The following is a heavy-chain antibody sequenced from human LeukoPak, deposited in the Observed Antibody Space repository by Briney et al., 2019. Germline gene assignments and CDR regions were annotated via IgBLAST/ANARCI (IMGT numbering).Heavy chain of an antibody. CDR1: GFTFSDYP. CDR2: ISYDGLVK. V-gene: IGHV3-30-3*01. CDR3: ARDPYRGAPDYFDY. J-gene: IGHJ4*02. D-gene: IGHD1-14*01. Sequence: RGSLRLSCGASGFTFSDYPLHWVRQAPGKGLEWVAVISYDGLVKYYTDSVKGRFTISRDSSKNTLYLEMIGLRAEDTAMYYCARDPYRGAPDYFDYWGQGTLVTVSS.